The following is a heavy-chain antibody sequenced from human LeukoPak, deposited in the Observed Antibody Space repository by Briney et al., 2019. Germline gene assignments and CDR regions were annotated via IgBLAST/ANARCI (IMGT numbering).Heavy chain of an antibody. J-gene: IGHJ4*02. CDR1: GFTFSSYS. CDR2: MSSSGSTI. Sequence: PGGSLRLSCAASGFTFSSYSMNWVRQAPGKGLEWVSYMSSSGSTISYADSVKGRFTISRDNAKNSLYLQMNSLRAEDTAVYYCARDPAGMATKLGLSDYWGQGTLVTVSS. CDR3: ARDPAGMATKLGLSDY. D-gene: IGHD5-24*01. V-gene: IGHV3-48*04.